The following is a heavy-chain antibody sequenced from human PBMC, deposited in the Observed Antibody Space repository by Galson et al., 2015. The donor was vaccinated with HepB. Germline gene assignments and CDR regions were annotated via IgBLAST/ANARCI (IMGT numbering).Heavy chain of an antibody. Sequence: QSGAEVKKPGESLKISCTGSGSRFTTYWIGWVRQMPGKGLEWMGIIYLGDPDTRYSPSFQGQVTISVDKSITTAYLQWSSLKASDTAMYYCATVWSSTNYAMDVWGQGTTVTVSS. D-gene: IGHD3-3*01. J-gene: IGHJ6*02. CDR3: ATVWSSTNYAMDV. CDR2: IYLGDPDT. V-gene: IGHV5-51*01. CDR1: GSRFTTYW.